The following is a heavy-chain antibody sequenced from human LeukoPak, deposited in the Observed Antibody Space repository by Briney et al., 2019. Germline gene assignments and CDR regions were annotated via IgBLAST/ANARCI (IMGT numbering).Heavy chain of an antibody. CDR2: IIPILGIA. Sequence: SVKVSCKASGGTFSSYAISWVRQAPGQGLEWMGRIIPILGIANYAQKFQGRVTITADKSTSTAYMELSSLRSEDTAVYYCARGPRDSSGYYYAIDYWGQGTLVTVSS. CDR1: GGTFSSYA. J-gene: IGHJ4*02. CDR3: ARGPRDSSGYYYAIDY. V-gene: IGHV1-69*04. D-gene: IGHD3-22*01.